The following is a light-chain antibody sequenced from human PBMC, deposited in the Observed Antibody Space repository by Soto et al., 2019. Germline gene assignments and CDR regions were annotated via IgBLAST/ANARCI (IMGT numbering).Light chain of an antibody. CDR1: QSIKNNF. V-gene: IGKV3D-20*02. CDR3: QQRSNWPIT. J-gene: IGKJ5*01. Sequence: DIVLTQDPGILSLSPGPIATLPCRASQSIKNNFLAWYQQKPGQAPRLLIYDASNRATGIPARFSGSGSGTDFTLTISRLEPEDFAVYYCQQRSNWPITFGQGTRLEIK. CDR2: DAS.